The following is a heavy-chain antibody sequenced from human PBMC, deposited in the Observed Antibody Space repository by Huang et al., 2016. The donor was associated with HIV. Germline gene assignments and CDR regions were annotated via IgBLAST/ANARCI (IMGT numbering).Heavy chain of an antibody. V-gene: IGHV3-30*18. D-gene: IGHD2-15*01. J-gene: IGHJ5*02. CDR2: IAYDGRVD. Sequence: QVQLVESGGGVVQPGTSLRLSCAASGFIFSNFGMHWVRQAPGKGLGWLAVIAYDGRVDRYSGSVKGRFTISRDNDKNTVSLEMNRLRHDDTAVYYCAKESRWFSDFDQWGQGTLATVSS. CDR1: GFIFSNFG. CDR3: AKESRWFSDFDQ.